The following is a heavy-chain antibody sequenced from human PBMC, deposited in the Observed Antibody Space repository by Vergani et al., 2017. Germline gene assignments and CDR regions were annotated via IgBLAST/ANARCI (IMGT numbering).Heavy chain of an antibody. CDR1: GFTFSSYS. CDR3: AKYVSSSTTYNWFDP. V-gene: IGHV3-49*04. Sequence: EVQLLESGGGLVQPGGSLRLSCAASGFTFSSYSMNWVRQAPGKGLEWVGFIRSKAYGGTTEYAASVKGRFTISRDDSKSIAYLQMNSLKTEDTAVYYCAKYVSSSTTYNWFDPWGQGTLVTVSS. CDR2: IRSKAYGGTT. D-gene: IGHD6-6*01. J-gene: IGHJ5*02.